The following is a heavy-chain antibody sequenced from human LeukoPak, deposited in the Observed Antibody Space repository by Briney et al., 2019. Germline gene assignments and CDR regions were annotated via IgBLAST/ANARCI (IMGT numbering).Heavy chain of an antibody. J-gene: IGHJ5*02. V-gene: IGHV4-39*07. CDR1: GGSISSSSYY. CDR2: IYYSGST. Sequence: PSETLSLTCTVSGGSISSSSYYWGWIRQPPGKGLEWIGGIYYSGSTNYNPSLKSRVTISVDTSKNQFSLKLSSVTAADTAVYYCARDRGQLVQNWFDPWGQGTLVTVSS. CDR3: ARDRGQLVQNWFDP. D-gene: IGHD6-13*01.